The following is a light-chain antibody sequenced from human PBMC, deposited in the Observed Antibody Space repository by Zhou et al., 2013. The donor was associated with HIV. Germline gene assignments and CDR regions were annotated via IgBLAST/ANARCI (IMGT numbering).Light chain of an antibody. J-gene: IGKJ5*01. CDR3: QQRISWPIT. Sequence: EVVLTQSPTTLSLSPGERATLSCRASQSVSNYLAWYQQKPGQAPRLLIYDAVNRATGIPGRFSGSGSGTDFTLTISSLDPGDFAVYYCQQRISWPITFGQGTRLEI. CDR1: QSVSNY. CDR2: DAV. V-gene: IGKV3-11*01.